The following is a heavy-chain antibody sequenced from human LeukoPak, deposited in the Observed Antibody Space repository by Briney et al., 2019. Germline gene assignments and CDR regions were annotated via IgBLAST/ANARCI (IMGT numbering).Heavy chain of an antibody. J-gene: IGHJ6*02. V-gene: IGHV5-51*01. CDR3: ARHGLAGCLDGMCFTSFHYYGMDV. Sequence: GASLQISGEGSGCICTDYWIGGGRPLAGKGLGGVGIIFTHDSENKDSPSFQGQVTISVAKSIATAYLHWSSLQASDRAMYYCARHGLAGCLDGMCFTSFHYYGMDVWGQGTTVTVSS. CDR2: IFTHDSEN. CDR1: GCICTDYW. D-gene: IGHD2-8*01.